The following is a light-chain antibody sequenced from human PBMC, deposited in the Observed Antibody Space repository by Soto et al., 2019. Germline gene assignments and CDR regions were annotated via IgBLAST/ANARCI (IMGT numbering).Light chain of an antibody. CDR2: GAS. Sequence: DIPMTQSPSSLSASVGDRVSITCRAGQSINRFLNWYQQKPGKAPKLLIYGASSLQSGFPSRFSGSGSGTDFTLTISSLQPEDFATYYCQQSYSSPQTFGQGTKVEIK. CDR1: QSINRF. CDR3: QQSYSSPQT. J-gene: IGKJ1*01. V-gene: IGKV1-39*01.